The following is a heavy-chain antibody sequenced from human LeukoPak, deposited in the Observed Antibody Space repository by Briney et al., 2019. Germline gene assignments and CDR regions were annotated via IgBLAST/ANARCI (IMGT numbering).Heavy chain of an antibody. CDR1: GFTFSSYS. J-gene: IGHJ3*02. CDR3: AKGRGTGVTTPGAFDI. Sequence: GGSLRLSCVGSGFTFSSYSMNWVRQAPGKGLEWIAYISGYVQYADSVKGRFTISRDNAKNSVYLQMNSLRAEDTAVYYCAKGRGTGVTTPGAFDIWGQGTMVTVSS. V-gene: IGHV3-21*05. D-gene: IGHD1-26*01. CDR2: ISGYV.